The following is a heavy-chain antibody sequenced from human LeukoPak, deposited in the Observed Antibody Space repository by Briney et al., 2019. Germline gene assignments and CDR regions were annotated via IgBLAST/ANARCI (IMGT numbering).Heavy chain of an antibody. V-gene: IGHV4-39*01. Sequence: SETLSLTCTVSGGSISSSSYYWGWIRQPPGKGLEWIGSIYYSGSTYYNPSLKSRVTTSVDTSKNQFSLKLSSVTAADTAVYYCANGYGDYDRFDYWGQGTLVTVSS. CDR2: IYYSGST. J-gene: IGHJ4*02. CDR1: GGSISSSSYY. CDR3: ANGYGDYDRFDY. D-gene: IGHD4-17*01.